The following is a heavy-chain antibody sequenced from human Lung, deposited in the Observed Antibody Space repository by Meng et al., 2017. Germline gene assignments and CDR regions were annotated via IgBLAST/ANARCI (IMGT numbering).Heavy chain of an antibody. CDR1: GYIFTDYF. Sequence: QVQLVQSGAEVMKPGASGKLSCKASGYIFTDYFMHWVRQAPGQGLEWMGTINPSDGGTNYVQKFQGRLTVTRDTSTSTVYMDLSSLRSEDTAVYYCAREKSPGHFDYWDQGTLVTVSS. CDR2: INPSDGGT. CDR3: AREKSPGHFDY. V-gene: IGHV1-46*01. J-gene: IGHJ4*02.